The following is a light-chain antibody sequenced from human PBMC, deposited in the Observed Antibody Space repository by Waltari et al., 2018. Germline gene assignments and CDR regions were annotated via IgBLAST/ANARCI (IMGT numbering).Light chain of an antibody. V-gene: IGLV1-47*01. CDR3: AAWDDSLWM. CDR1: NSNIGRNS. CDR2: GND. J-gene: IGLJ3*02. Sequence: VLAQPPSASGTPGQRVTISCSGSNSNIGRNSVYWYQHLPGTPPTVLVYGNDQRPSGVPDGSSGSKSGTPASLAISGLRSEDEANYYCAAWDDSLWMFGGGTKLTVL.